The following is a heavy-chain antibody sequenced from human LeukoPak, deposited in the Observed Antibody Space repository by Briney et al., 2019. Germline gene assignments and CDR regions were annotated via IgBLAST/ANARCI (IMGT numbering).Heavy chain of an antibody. CDR2: TSPNTGYI. J-gene: IGHJ4*02. V-gene: IGHV1-8*01. CDR3: ATVNGTPSITYYDFTRFFDY. Sequence: ASVKVSCKTSGYTFTSYDMNWVRQAAGQGLEWMGWTSPNTGYIYYARKFQGRMTMATNTATRTVYMELSSLRSEDTAVYYCATVNGTPSITYYDFTRFFDYWGQGTLVTVSS. CDR1: GYTFTSYD. D-gene: IGHD3-3*01.